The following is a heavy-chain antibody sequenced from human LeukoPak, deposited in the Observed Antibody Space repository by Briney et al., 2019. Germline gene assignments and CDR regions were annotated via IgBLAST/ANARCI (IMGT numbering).Heavy chain of an antibody. CDR2: IKHDGNEM. CDR3: ARPSYNSGSFFDY. D-gene: IGHD3-10*01. V-gene: IGHV3-7*01. CDR1: GFTFSTYW. J-gene: IGHJ4*02. Sequence: PGGSLRLSCTASGFTFSTYWMGWVRQAPGKGPEWVANIKHDGNEMYYVDSVKGRFSISRDNAKNSLYLQINSLRVEDTAVYYCARPSYNSGSFFDYWGQGSLVTVS.